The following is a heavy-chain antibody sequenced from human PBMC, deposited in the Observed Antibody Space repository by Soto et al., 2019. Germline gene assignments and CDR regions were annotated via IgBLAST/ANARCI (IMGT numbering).Heavy chain of an antibody. CDR2: ISSSSSYI. CDR3: ATLGSIAVAQRWFDP. V-gene: IGHV3-21*01. CDR1: GFTFSSYS. J-gene: IGHJ5*02. D-gene: IGHD6-19*01. Sequence: GGSLRLSCAASGFTFSSYSMNWVRQAPGKGLEWVSSISSSSSYIYYADSVKGRFTISRDNAKNSLYLQMNSLRAEDTAVYYCATLGSIAVAQRWFDPWGQGTLVTVSS.